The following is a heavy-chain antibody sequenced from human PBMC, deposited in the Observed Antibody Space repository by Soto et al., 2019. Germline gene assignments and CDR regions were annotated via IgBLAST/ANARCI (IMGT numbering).Heavy chain of an antibody. Sequence: PGGSLRLSCAASGFTFSSYGMHWVRQAPGKGLEWVAVIWYDGSNKYYADSVKGRFTISRDSSKNTVSLEMTGLRAEDTAVYYCAKGGRQWLVTSDFNYWGQGALVTVSS. J-gene: IGHJ4*02. D-gene: IGHD6-19*01. CDR1: GFTFSSYG. CDR2: IWYDGSNK. V-gene: IGHV3-30*02. CDR3: AKGGRQWLVTSDFNY.